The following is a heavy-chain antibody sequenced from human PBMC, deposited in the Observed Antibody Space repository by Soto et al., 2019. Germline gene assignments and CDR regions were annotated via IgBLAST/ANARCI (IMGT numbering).Heavy chain of an antibody. CDR2: ISPDGTTT. V-gene: IGHV3-74*01. J-gene: IGHJ4*02. CDR1: GFTFSTYW. D-gene: IGHD4-4*01. Sequence: EVQLAESGGGLVQPGGSLRLSCAASGFTFSTYWMHWVRQAPGKGLEWVSRISPDGTTTGYADYVKGRFTTSRENAKNTLYMQVNRLRAEDTAVYYCVRDRTTVTLFDYWGQGTLVTVSS. CDR3: VRDRTTVTLFDY.